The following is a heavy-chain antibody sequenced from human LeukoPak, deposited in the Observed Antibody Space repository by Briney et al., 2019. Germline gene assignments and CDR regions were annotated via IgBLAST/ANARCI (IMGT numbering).Heavy chain of an antibody. V-gene: IGHV3-9*01. CDR1: GFTFGDYG. J-gene: IGHJ4*02. Sequence: PGGSLRLSCAASGFTFGDYGMHWVRQAPGKGLEWVSGISWNSGSIGYADSVKGRFTISRDNAKNSLYLQMNSLRVEDTALYYCAKDATYSSGWTDYWGQGTLVTVSP. CDR2: ISWNSGSI. D-gene: IGHD6-19*01. CDR3: AKDATYSSGWTDY.